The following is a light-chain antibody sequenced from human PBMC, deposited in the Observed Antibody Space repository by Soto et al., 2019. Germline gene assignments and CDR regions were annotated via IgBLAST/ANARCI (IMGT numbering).Light chain of an antibody. Sequence: EIVVTQSPGTLSLSPGERATLSCRTSQRISHKYLAWYQQKPGQAPRLLIHGVSSRATGIPDRFSGSGSGTDFTLPISTLEPEDFAVYYCQLYSGSPWTFGQGTKVDIK. V-gene: IGKV3-20*01. CDR2: GVS. J-gene: IGKJ1*01. CDR3: QLYSGSPWT. CDR1: QRISHKY.